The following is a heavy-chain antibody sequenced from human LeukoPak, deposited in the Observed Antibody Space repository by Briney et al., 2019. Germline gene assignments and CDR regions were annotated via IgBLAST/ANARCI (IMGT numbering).Heavy chain of an antibody. CDR1: GGSISSYY. CDR2: IYTSGST. CDR3: ARDSRGGFRFGGSSVNWYFDL. D-gene: IGHD1-26*01. J-gene: IGHJ2*01. V-gene: IGHV4-4*07. Sequence: SETLSLTCTVSGGSISSYYWSWIRQPAGKGLEWIGRIYTSGSTNYNPTLKSRVTMSVDTSKNQFSLKLSSVTAADTAVYYGARDSRGGFRFGGSSVNWYFDLWGRGTLVTVSS.